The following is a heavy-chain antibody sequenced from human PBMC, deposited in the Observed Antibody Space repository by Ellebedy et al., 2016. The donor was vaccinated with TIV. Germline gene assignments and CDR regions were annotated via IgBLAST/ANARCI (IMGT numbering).Heavy chain of an antibody. CDR3: ARWCLSEDCKNSFAI. V-gene: IGHV4-59*01. D-gene: IGHD2-21*02. Sequence: SETLSLTCTVSGGSIGNYYWNWIRQSPGKGLEWIGYSHYSGASNYNPSLTSRVTMTVDTSRNQFSLKLTSVSAADTAVYYCARWCLSEDCKNSFAIWGQGTMVTVSS. CDR2: SHYSGAS. CDR1: GGSIGNYY. J-gene: IGHJ3*02.